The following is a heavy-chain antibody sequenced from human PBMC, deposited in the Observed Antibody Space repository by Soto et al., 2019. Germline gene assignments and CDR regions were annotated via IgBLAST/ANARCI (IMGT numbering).Heavy chain of an antibody. J-gene: IGHJ6*02. CDR3: ARVGTIFCNGGLDV. CDR1: GYTFAGYN. D-gene: IGHD3-3*01. CDR2: INPNSGGI. V-gene: IGHV1-2*04. Sequence: QVHLVQSGAEVMKPGASVKVSCKASGYTFAGYNIHWVRQAPGEGLEWMGWINPNSGGINYAQKFQDWVTMTRDTSNSTAYMELSRLRSDDTAVYYCARVGTIFCNGGLDVWGQGTTVTVSS.